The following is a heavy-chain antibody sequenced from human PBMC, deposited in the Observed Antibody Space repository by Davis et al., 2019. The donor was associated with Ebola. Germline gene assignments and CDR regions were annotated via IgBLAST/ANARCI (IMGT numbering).Heavy chain of an antibody. V-gene: IGHV3-7*01. CDR1: GFTFSSYW. J-gene: IGHJ6*02. CDR2: IKQDGSEK. D-gene: IGHD1-7*01. Sequence: PAGSLRLSCAASGFTFSSYWMSWVRQAPGKGLEWVANIKQDGSEKYYVDSVKGRFTISRDNAKNSLYLQMNSLGAEDTAVYYCARDTWTGTTEYYGMDVWGQGTTVTVSS. CDR3: ARDTWTGTTEYYGMDV.